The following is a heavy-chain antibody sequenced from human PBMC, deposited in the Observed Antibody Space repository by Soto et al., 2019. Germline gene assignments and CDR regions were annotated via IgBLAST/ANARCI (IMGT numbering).Heavy chain of an antibody. D-gene: IGHD2-2*01. V-gene: IGHV1-69*13. CDR2: IIPIFGTA. J-gene: IGHJ6*02. CDR1: GCTFSSYA. CDR3: ARDNALHCSSTSCHLRGMDV. Sequence: SVKVSCKASGCTFSSYAISWVRQAPGQGLEWMGGIIPIFGTANYAQKFQGRVTITADESTSTAYMELSSLRSEDTAVYYCARDNALHCSSTSCHLRGMDVWGQGTTVTVSS.